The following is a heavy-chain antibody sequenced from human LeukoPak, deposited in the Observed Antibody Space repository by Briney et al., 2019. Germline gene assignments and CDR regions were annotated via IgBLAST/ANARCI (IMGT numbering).Heavy chain of an antibody. Sequence: SETLSLTCTVSGGSISTYYWSWIRQPPGKGLEWIAYVYSSGHTNYNPSLKGRVTISVDTSKNRFSLKVNSVTAADRAVYYCARHPFSDGFDIWGQGTMVTVSS. CDR2: VYSSGHT. J-gene: IGHJ3*02. CDR3: ARHPFSDGFDI. CDR1: GGSISTYY. V-gene: IGHV4-59*08.